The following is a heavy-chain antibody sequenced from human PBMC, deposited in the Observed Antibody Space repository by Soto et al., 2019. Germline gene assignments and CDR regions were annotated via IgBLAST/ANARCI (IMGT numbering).Heavy chain of an antibody. CDR3: ARTRNFYGSGPGENYYYMDV. CDR2: IYYSGST. D-gene: IGHD3-10*01. J-gene: IGHJ6*03. Sequence: SETLSLTCTVSGGSISSYYWSWIRQPPGKGLEWIGYIYYSGSTNYNLSLKSRVTISVDTSKNQFSLKLSSVTAADTAVYYCARTRNFYGSGPGENYYYMDVWGKGTTVTVSS. V-gene: IGHV4-59*01. CDR1: GGSISSYY.